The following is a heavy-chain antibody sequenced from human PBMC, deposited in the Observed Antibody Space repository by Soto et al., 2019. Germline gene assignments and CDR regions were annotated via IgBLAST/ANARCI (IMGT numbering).Heavy chain of an antibody. V-gene: IGHV4-59*08. J-gene: IGHJ4*02. CDR3: ARHLYGSGSYYRPYFDY. Sequence: SETLSLTCTVSGGSISSYYWSWIRQPPGKGLEWIGYIYYSGSTNYNPSLKSRVTISVDTSKNQFSLKLSSVTAADTAVYYCARHLYGSGSYYRPYFDYWGQGTLVTVSS. CDR1: GGSISSYY. D-gene: IGHD3-10*01. CDR2: IYYSGST.